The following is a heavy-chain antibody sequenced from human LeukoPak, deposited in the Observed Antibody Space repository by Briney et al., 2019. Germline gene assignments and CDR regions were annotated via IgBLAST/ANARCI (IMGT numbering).Heavy chain of an antibody. CDR2: ISYDGSNK. V-gene: IGHV3-30*03. CDR1: GFTFSSYG. Sequence: GRSLRLSCAASGFTFSSYGMHWVRQAPGKGLEGVAVISYDGSNKYYADSVKGRFTISRDNSKNTLYLQMNGLRAEDTAVYYCAYSGSYTEAFDIWGQGTMVTVSS. J-gene: IGHJ3*02. D-gene: IGHD1-26*01. CDR3: AYSGSYTEAFDI.